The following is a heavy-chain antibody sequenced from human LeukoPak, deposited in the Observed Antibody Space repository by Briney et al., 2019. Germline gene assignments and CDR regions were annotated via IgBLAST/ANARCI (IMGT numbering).Heavy chain of an antibody. CDR2: INGGNSDT. Sequence: GGSLRLSCAASGFTMSNNAMSWVRQAPGKGLEWVSAINGGNSDTNYAESVKGRFTISRDNSRNTLYLQMNSLRAEDTAVYYCASRAGAYSHPYDYWGQGTLVTVSS. CDR3: ASRAGAYSHPYDY. CDR1: GFTMSNNA. V-gene: IGHV3-23*01. J-gene: IGHJ4*02. D-gene: IGHD4/OR15-4a*01.